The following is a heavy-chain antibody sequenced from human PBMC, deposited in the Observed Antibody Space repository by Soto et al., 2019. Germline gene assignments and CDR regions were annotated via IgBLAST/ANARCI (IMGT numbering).Heavy chain of an antibody. CDR1: GFTFSDSA. V-gene: IGHV3-73*01. J-gene: IGHJ4*02. CDR2: VRNKASSYAT. CDR3: ARRDGYTEFEY. Sequence: PGGSLRLSCAASGFTFSDSAIHWVRQASGKGLEWVGRVRNKASSYATAYAASVKGRFTISRDDSKNTAYLQMNSLKIEDTAVYYCARRDGYTEFEYWGQGTLVTVSS. D-gene: IGHD5-12*01.